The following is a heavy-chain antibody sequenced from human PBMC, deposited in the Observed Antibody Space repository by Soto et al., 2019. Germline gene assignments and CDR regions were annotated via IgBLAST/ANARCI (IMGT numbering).Heavy chain of an antibody. CDR1: GGTFSSYA. Sequence: ASVKVSCKASGGTFSSYAISWVRQAPGQGLEWMGGINPHGGSTAYAQKFKGRVTSTRDTSASTVYMEVSSLTSEDTAMYYCARSSGGNFGIIIEGTNWFAPWGQGTLVT. CDR2: INPHGGST. CDR3: ARSSGGNFGIIIEGTNWFAP. D-gene: IGHD1-26*01. J-gene: IGHJ5*02. V-gene: IGHV1-8*02.